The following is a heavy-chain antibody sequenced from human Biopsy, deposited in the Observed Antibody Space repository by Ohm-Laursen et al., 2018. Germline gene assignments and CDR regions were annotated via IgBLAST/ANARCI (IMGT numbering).Heavy chain of an antibody. CDR3: ARTPRDSFWSGSYKRGLWFDP. J-gene: IGHJ5*02. CDR2: IYFNGNT. D-gene: IGHD3-3*01. CDR1: GGSVRSGSYY. Sequence: SDTLSLTCTVSGGSVRSGSYYWSWLRQPPGKALEWIGYIYFNGNTNYNPSVRGRVTISVDTSQTQFSLKLTSVTAADTAVYYCARTPRDSFWSGSYKRGLWFDPWGQGTLVIVSS. V-gene: IGHV4-61*01.